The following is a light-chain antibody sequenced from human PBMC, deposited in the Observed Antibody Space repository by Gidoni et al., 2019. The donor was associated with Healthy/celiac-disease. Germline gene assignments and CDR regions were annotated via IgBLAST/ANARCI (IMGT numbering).Light chain of an antibody. V-gene: IGKV3-11*01. CDR1: QSVSSY. CDR2: DAA. Sequence: IVLTQSPATLSLSPGERATLSCRASQSVSSYLAWYQQKPGQAPRLLIYDAANRATCIPARFSGSGSGTDFTLTISSLEPEDFAVYYCQQRSNWPPITFGQGTRLEIK. J-gene: IGKJ5*01. CDR3: QQRSNWPPIT.